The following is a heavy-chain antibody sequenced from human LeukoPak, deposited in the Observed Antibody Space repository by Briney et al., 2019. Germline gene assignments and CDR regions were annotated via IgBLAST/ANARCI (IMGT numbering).Heavy chain of an antibody. CDR3: ARSLSSGWYEGYYFDY. D-gene: IGHD6-19*01. V-gene: IGHV4-4*07. Sequence: PSETLSLTCTVSGDSISSYYRSWIRQPAGKGLEWIGRIYTSGSTNYNPSLKSRVTMSVDTSKNQFSLKLSSVTAADTAVYYCARSLSSGWYEGYYFDYWGQGPLVTVSS. CDR1: GDSISSYY. J-gene: IGHJ4*02. CDR2: IYTSGST.